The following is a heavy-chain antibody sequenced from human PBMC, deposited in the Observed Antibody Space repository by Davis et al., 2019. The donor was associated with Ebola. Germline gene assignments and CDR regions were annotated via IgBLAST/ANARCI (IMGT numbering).Heavy chain of an antibody. D-gene: IGHD3-3*01. J-gene: IGHJ6*02. CDR2: IWYDGSNK. Sequence: PGGSLRLSCAASGFTFSSYGMHWVRQAPGKGLEWVAVIWYDGSNKYYADSVKGRLTISRDNSKNMLYLQMNSLRAEDTAVYYCAVPNRTYYDFWSGQNYYYYGMDVWGQGTTVTVSS. CDR1: GFTFSSYG. V-gene: IGHV3-33*01. CDR3: AVPNRTYYDFWSGQNYYYYGMDV.